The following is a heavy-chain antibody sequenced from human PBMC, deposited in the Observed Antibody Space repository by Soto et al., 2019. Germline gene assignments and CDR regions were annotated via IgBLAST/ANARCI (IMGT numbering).Heavy chain of an antibody. CDR3: ARGVAAHDAFDI. D-gene: IGHD6-19*01. V-gene: IGHV6-1*01. Sequence: PSQTLSLTCAISWDSVSSNSAPWNWIRQSPSRGLEWLGRTYYRSKWYNDYAVSVKSRITINPDTSKNQFSLQLNSVTPEDTAVYYCARGVAAHDAFDIWGQGTMVTVSS. CDR2: TYYRSKWYN. CDR1: WDSVSSNSAP. J-gene: IGHJ3*02.